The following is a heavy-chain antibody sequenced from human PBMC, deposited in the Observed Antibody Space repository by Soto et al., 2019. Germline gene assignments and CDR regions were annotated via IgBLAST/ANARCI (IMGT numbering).Heavy chain of an antibody. CDR2: INAGNGNT. J-gene: IGHJ4*02. V-gene: IGHV1-3*05. Sequence: QVQLVQSGAEEKKPGASVKVSCKASGYTFTSYAMHWVRQAPGQRLEWMGWINAGNGNTKYSQKFQGRVTITRDTSGSTAYMELSSLRSEDTAVYYRSRGITLPTPLDYWGQGTLVTVSS. D-gene: IGHD1-20*01. CDR3: SRGITLPTPLDY. CDR1: GYTFTSYA.